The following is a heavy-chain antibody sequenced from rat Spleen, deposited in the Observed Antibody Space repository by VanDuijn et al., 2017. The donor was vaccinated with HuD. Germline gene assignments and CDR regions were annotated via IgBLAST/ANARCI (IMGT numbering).Heavy chain of an antibody. CDR2: IIYDGSST. D-gene: IGHD1-1*01. J-gene: IGHJ2*01. CDR1: GFTFSDYN. V-gene: IGHV5S10*01. CDR3: ARHDYSAPFDY. Sequence: EVQLVESGGGLVQPGRSLTLSCVVSGFTFSDYNMAWVRQAPKKGLEWVATIIYDGSSTFYRDSVRGRFTISRDNAKSTLYLQMDSLRSEDTATYYCARHDYSAPFDYWGQGVMVTVSS.